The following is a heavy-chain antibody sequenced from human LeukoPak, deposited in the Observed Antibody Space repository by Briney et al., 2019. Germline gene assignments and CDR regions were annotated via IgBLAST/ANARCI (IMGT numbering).Heavy chain of an antibody. Sequence: ASVKVSCKASGYTFTSYYMHWVRQAPGQGLEWMGIINPSGGSTSYAQKFQGRVTMTRDMSTSTVYMELSSLRSEDTAVYYCARSEGRGNRFDPWGQGTLVTVSS. J-gene: IGHJ5*02. D-gene: IGHD3-10*01. CDR1: GYTFTSYY. CDR3: ARSEGRGNRFDP. V-gene: IGHV1-46*01. CDR2: INPSGGST.